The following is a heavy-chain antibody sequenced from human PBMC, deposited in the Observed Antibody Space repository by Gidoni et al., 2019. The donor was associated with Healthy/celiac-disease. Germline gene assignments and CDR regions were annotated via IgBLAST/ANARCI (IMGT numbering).Heavy chain of an antibody. CDR2: ISGSGGST. Sequence: EVQLLASGGGLVQPGGSLRLVCAASGFTFSSYAMSWVRQAPGKGLEWVSAISGSGGSTYYADSVKGRFTISRDNSKNTLYLQMNSLRAEDTAVYYCAKDHSSGYFLFDYWGQGTLVTVSS. CDR1: GFTFSSYA. D-gene: IGHD3-22*01. V-gene: IGHV3-23*01. CDR3: AKDHSSGYFLFDY. J-gene: IGHJ4*02.